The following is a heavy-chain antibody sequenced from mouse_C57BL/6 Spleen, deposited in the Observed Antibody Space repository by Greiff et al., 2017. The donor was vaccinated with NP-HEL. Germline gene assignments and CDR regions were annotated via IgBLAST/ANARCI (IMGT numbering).Heavy chain of an antibody. D-gene: IGHD1-1*01. V-gene: IGHV1-42*01. CDR1: GYSFTGYY. CDR2: INPSTGGT. CDR3: ARWGTTVVEGTWFAY. J-gene: IGHJ3*01. Sequence: VQLQQSGPELVKPGASVKISCKASGYSFTGYYMNWVKQSPEKSLEWIGEINPSTGGTTYNQKFKAKATLTVDKSSSTAYMQLKSLTSEDSAVYYCARWGTTVVEGTWFAYWGQGTLVTVSA.